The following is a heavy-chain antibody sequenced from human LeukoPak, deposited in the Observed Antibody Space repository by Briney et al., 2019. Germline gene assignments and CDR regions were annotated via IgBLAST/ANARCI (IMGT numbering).Heavy chain of an antibody. CDR1: GFTFSSYA. Sequence: GGSLRLSCAASGFTFSSYAMSWVRQAPGKGLEWVSYISDGSGTIYYADSVRGRFTISRDNAKNSLYLQINSLRDEDTAVYYCARETVGLDYWGQGTLVTVSS. CDR2: ISDGSGTI. D-gene: IGHD4-17*01. V-gene: IGHV3-48*02. J-gene: IGHJ4*02. CDR3: ARETVGLDY.